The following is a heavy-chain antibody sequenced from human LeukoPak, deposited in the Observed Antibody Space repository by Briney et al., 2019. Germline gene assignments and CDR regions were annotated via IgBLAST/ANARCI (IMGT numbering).Heavy chain of an antibody. CDR3: AKDVLMTTVTSTDTNWFDP. V-gene: IGHV3-23*01. CDR2: ISGSGGST. J-gene: IGHJ5*02. CDR1: GLTFSNYA. D-gene: IGHD4-17*01. Sequence: PGGSLRLSCAASGLTFSNYAMSWVRQAPGKGLEWVSAISGSGGSTYYADSVKGRFTISRDNSKNTLYLQMNSLRAEDTAVYYCAKDVLMTTVTSTDTNWFDPWGQGTLVTVSS.